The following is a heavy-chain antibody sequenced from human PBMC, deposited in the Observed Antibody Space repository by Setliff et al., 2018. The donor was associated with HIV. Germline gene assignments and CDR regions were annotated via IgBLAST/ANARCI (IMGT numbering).Heavy chain of an antibody. J-gene: IGHJ4*02. Sequence: ASVKVSCKASGYTFTGYYMHWVRQAPGQGLEWMGRINPNSGGTNYAQKFQGRVTMTRDTSISTAYMELSRLRSDDTAVYYCARDAQRWLQFSYFDYWGQGTLVTVSS. V-gene: IGHV1-2*06. CDR3: ARDAQRWLQFSYFDY. D-gene: IGHD5-12*01. CDR1: GYTFTGYY. CDR2: INPNSGGT.